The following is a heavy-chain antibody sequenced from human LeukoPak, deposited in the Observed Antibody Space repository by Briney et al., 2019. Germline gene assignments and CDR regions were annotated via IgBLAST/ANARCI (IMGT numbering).Heavy chain of an antibody. J-gene: IGHJ5*02. CDR3: AREDELWFGELLFDWFDP. CDR1: GYTFTSYG. Sequence: ASVKVSCKASGYTFTSYGISWVRQAPGQGLEWMGWINPNSGGTNYAQKFQGRVTMTRDTSISTAYMELSRLRSDDTAVYYCAREDELWFGELLFDWFDPWGQGTLVTVSS. D-gene: IGHD3-10*01. V-gene: IGHV1-2*02. CDR2: INPNSGGT.